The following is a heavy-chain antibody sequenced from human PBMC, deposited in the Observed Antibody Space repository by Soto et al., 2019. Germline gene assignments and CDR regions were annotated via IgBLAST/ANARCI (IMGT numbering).Heavy chain of an antibody. J-gene: IGHJ4*02. CDR3: VKEWTPRRAFDS. V-gene: IGHV3-23*01. CDR2: ISGSGGST. D-gene: IGHD5-12*01. Sequence: ESVGGLVQPGGSLRLSCAASRFMFSRYAMSWVRQAPGKGLEWVSGISGSGGSTWYADSVKGRFTISRDNSKNMVYLQMNSLRVEDTAQYFCVKEWTPRRAFDSWGQGTPVTVSS. CDR1: RFMFSRYA.